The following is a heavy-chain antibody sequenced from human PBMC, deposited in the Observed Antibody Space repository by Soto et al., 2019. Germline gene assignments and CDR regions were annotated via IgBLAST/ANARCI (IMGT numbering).Heavy chain of an antibody. CDR3: TKNDDHGPD. Sequence: ASVKVSCKASGYTFSDLDINWVRQATGQGLEWLGWVSPKRGSTGYAQQFQGRVTMTTNTSITTAFMELHSLKTEDTAVYYCTKNDDHGPDWGQGTLVTVS. J-gene: IGHJ4*02. V-gene: IGHV1-8*01. CDR1: GYTFSDLD. D-gene: IGHD1-1*01. CDR2: VSPKRGST.